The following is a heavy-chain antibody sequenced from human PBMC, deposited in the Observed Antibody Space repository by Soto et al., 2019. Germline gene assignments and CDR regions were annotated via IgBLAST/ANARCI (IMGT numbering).Heavy chain of an antibody. J-gene: IGHJ4*02. CDR3: TRASHSDFGDYGYFEL. D-gene: IGHD4-17*01. CDR1: GFTFDDFS. Sequence: EVQLVESGGGLVQPGRSLRLSCAASGFTFDDFSMHWVRHTPGEGLEWVSGISWNSGSIGYADSVKGRFSISRDNAKNSLYLQLNSLRTEDTALYYCTRASHSDFGDYGYFELWGQGTLVTVSS. CDR2: ISWNSGSI. V-gene: IGHV3-9*01.